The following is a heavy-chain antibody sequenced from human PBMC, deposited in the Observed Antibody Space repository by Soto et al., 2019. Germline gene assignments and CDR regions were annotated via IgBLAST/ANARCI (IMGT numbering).Heavy chain of an antibody. CDR2: INHSGST. D-gene: IGHD3-22*01. J-gene: IGHJ4*02. CDR1: GGSFSGYY. V-gene: IGHV4-34*01. CDR3: ARHNYHSSGPSAY. Sequence: PSETLSLTCAVYGGSFSGYYWSWIRQPPGKGLEWIGEINHSGSTYYNPSLKSRVTISVDTSKNQFSLKLSSVTAADTAVYYCARHNYHSSGPSAYWGQGTLVTVSS.